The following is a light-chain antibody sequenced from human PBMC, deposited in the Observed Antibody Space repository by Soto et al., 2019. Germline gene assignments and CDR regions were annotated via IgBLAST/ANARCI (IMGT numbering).Light chain of an antibody. J-gene: IGKJ4*01. Sequence: ETVMTQSPATLSVSPGERATVSCRASQSIGSNLAWYQQRPGQAPRLVIHSASTRATGIPVRFSGSGSGTEFTLTISSRQSEDFAVYYCQQYHDWPPVSFGGGTKVQVK. CDR3: QQYHDWPPVS. V-gene: IGKV3-15*01. CDR2: SAS. CDR1: QSIGSN.